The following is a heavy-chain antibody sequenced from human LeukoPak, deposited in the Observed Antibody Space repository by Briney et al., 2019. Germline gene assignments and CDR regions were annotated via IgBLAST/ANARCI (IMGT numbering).Heavy chain of an antibody. V-gene: IGHV4-59*12. CDR2: IYYSGST. CDR3: ARASTYGDYTDY. D-gene: IGHD4-17*01. Sequence: PSETLSLTCTVSGGSISSYYWSWIRQPPGKGLEWIGHIYYSGSTNYNPSLKSRVTISVDTSKTQFSLKLSSVTAADTAVYYCARASTYGDYTDYWGQRTLVTVSS. CDR1: GGSISSYY. J-gene: IGHJ4*02.